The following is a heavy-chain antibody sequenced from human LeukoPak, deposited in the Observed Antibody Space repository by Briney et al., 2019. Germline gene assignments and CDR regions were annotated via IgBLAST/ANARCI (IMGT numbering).Heavy chain of an antibody. V-gene: IGHV3-21*01. D-gene: IGHD5-12*01. CDR2: ISSSSAYI. CDR1: GFTFSSYS. J-gene: IGHJ4*02. Sequence: PGGSLRLSCAASGFTFSSYSMNWVRQAPGKGLEWVSFISSSSAYISYADSLKGRFTISRDNAKNSLYLQMNNLRAEDTAVYYCAREDYSGYDFYDYWGQGSLVTVSS. CDR3: AREDYSGYDFYDY.